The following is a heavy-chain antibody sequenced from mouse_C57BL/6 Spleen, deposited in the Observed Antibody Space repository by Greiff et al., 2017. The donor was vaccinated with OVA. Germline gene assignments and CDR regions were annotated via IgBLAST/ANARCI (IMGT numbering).Heavy chain of an antibody. CDR3: ARDDSSGYVRFAY. CDR2: ISYDGSN. CDR1: GYSITSGYY. J-gene: IGHJ3*01. D-gene: IGHD3-2*02. V-gene: IGHV3-6*01. Sequence: ESGPGLVKPSQSLSLTCSVTGYSITSGYYWNWIRQFPGNKLEWMGYISYDGSNNYNPSLKNRISITRDTSKNQFFLKLNSVTTEDTATYYCARDDSSGYVRFAYWGQGTLVTVSA.